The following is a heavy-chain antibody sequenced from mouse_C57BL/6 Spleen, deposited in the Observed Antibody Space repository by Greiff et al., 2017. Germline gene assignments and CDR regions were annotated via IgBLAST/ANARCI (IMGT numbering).Heavy chain of an antibody. J-gene: IGHJ1*03. Sequence: VQLQQSGAELAKPGASVKLSCKASGYTFTSYWMHWVKQRPGQGLEWIGYINPSSGYTKYNQKFKDKATLTADKSSSTAYMQLSSLTYEDFSVXYCARSGSRNWYFDVWGTGTTVTVSS. CDR1: GYTFTSYW. D-gene: IGHD1-1*01. V-gene: IGHV1-7*01. CDR3: ARSGSRNWYFDV. CDR2: INPSSGYT.